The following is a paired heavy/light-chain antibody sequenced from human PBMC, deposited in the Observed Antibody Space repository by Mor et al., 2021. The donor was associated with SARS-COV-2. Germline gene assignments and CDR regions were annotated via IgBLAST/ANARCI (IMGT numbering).Heavy chain of an antibody. V-gene: IGHV2-5*02. Sequence: QITLRESGPTLVKPTQTLTLTCTFSGFSLRTNGVGVGWIRQPPGKALEWLAVVYWDDDKRYSPSLKSRLTITKDTSKNQVFLTLTNMDPVDTATYYCAHRQSDIYNYAWGYWGQGALVTVSS. CDR1: GFSLRTNGVG. D-gene: IGHD3-9*01. J-gene: IGHJ4*02. CDR3: AHRQSDIYNYAWGY. CDR2: VYWDDDK.
Light chain of an antibody. J-gene: IGKJ2*01. CDR2: DIS. CDR3: QQYSTSPQT. CDR1: QSVISSR. V-gene: IGKV3-20*01. Sequence: EIVLTQSPDTLSLSPGDRATLSCRASQSVISSRLAWFQLRPGQAPRLLIYDISSRATGIPVRFSGSGSGTDFTLTISRVEPEDFAVYFCQQYSTSPQTFGQGTKLEIK.